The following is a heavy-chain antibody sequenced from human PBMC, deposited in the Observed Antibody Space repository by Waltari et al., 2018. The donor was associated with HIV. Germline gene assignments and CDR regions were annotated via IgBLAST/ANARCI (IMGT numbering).Heavy chain of an antibody. Sequence: QVQLQESGPGLVKPSQTLSLTCTVSGGSISSGSYYWSWIRQPAGKGLEWIGRIYISGSTNYNPALKLRVPISVDTSKNHFSLKLSSVTAADTAVYYCARGVPAATDWFDPWGQGTLVTVSS. CDR3: ARGVPAATDWFDP. V-gene: IGHV4-61*02. CDR1: GGSISSGSYY. J-gene: IGHJ5*02. D-gene: IGHD2-2*01. CDR2: IYISGST.